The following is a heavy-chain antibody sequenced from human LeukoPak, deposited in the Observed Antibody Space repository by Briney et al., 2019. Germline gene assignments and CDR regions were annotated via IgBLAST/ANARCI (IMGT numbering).Heavy chain of an antibody. Sequence: GGSLRLSCAASGFTFSSYGMHWVRQAPGKGLEWVAFIRYDGTNKYYADSVKGRFTISRDNSKNTLYLQMNSLRAEDTAVCYCAKDGQDIVVVVAASDYYYYYMDVWGKGTTVTISS. J-gene: IGHJ6*03. CDR2: IRYDGTNK. V-gene: IGHV3-30*02. CDR1: GFTFSSYG. CDR3: AKDGQDIVVVVAASDYYYYYMDV. D-gene: IGHD2-15*01.